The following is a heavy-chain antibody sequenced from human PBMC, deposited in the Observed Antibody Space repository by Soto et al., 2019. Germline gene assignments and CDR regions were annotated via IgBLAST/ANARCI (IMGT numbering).Heavy chain of an antibody. J-gene: IGHJ4*02. CDR3: ARAHSGSYQSHFDY. CDR2: IYYSGST. Sequence: PSETLSLTCTVSGGSICSGGYYWSWIRQHPGKGLEWIGYIYYSGSTYYNPSLKSRLTISVDTSKNQFSLKLSSVTAADTAVYYCARAHSGSYQSHFDYWGQGTLVTGSS. D-gene: IGHD1-26*01. CDR1: GGSICSGGYY. V-gene: IGHV4-31*03.